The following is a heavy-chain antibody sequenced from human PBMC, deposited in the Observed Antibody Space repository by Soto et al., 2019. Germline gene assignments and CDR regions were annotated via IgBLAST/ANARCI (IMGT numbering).Heavy chain of an antibody. Sequence: GGSLRLSCAASGFTFSSYAMSWVRQAPGKGLEWVSAISGSGGSTYYADSVKGRFTISRDNSKNTLYLQMNSLRAEDTAVYYCAKEGGYCTNGVCPDPGTMDVWGKGTTVTVSS. V-gene: IGHV3-23*01. J-gene: IGHJ6*03. D-gene: IGHD2-8*01. CDR1: GFTFSSYA. CDR2: ISGSGGST. CDR3: AKEGGYCTNGVCPDPGTMDV.